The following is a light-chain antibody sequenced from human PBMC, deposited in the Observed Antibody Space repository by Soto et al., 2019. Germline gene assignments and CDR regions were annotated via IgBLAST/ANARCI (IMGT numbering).Light chain of an antibody. Sequence: DIQMTQSPSSLSASVGDGVTITCRASQSISSYVSWYQQKPGKAPNLLMYTASNLQSGVPSRFSGSGSGTDFTLTISSLQPEDFATYYCQQSYSTPISFGQGTRLEIK. J-gene: IGKJ5*01. CDR2: TAS. CDR1: QSISSY. CDR3: QQSYSTPIS. V-gene: IGKV1-39*01.